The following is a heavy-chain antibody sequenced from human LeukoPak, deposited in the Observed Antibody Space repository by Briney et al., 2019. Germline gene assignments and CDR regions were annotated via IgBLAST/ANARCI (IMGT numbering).Heavy chain of an antibody. CDR3: ARDLQRLAY. CDR1: GFSVSSNY. Sequence: GGSLRLSCAASGFSVSSNYMNWVRQAPGKRLEWVSVIYSGETTYYADSVKGRFTISRDNSKNTLYLQLNSLRVEDTAMYYCARDLQRLAYWGQGTLVTVSS. CDR2: IYSGETT. D-gene: IGHD6-25*01. V-gene: IGHV3-53*01. J-gene: IGHJ4*02.